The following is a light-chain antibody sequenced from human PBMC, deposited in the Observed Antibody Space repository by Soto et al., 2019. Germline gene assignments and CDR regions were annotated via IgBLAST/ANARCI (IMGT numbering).Light chain of an antibody. J-gene: IGKJ4*01. Sequence: DIQMTQSPSTLSASIGDRVTITCRASQTISNWLASYQQKPGKPPRLLIYDASRSQTGVPSRFSGIGSGTEFTLTITSLQPDDVATYYCQHYNSHSAHAFGGGSKVELK. V-gene: IGKV1-5*01. CDR3: QHYNSHSAHA. CDR2: DAS. CDR1: QTISNW.